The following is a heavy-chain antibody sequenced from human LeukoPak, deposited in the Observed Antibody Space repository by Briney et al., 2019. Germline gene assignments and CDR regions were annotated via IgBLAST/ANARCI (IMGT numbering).Heavy chain of an antibody. D-gene: IGHD1-1*01. V-gene: IGHV1-8*01. CDR3: ARIPQRIPHNWFDP. Sequence: ASVKVSCKASGYSFTSNDINWVRQAAGQGLEWMGWMNPHSGNAGYAQKFQGRVTMTRDTSISTAYMELYSLTSDDTALYYCARIPQRIPHNWFDPWGQGTLVTVSS. J-gene: IGHJ5*02. CDR1: GYSFTSND. CDR2: MNPHSGNA.